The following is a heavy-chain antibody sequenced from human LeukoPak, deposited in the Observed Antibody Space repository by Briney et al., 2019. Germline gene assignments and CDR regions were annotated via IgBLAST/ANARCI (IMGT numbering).Heavy chain of an antibody. CDR3: ASLGGLGSWNFGY. V-gene: IGHV4-59*01. CDR1: RGSISSYY. D-gene: IGHD3-10*01. J-gene: IGHJ4*02. Sequence: SETLSLTCAVSRGSISSYYWSWIRQSPGKGLEWIGYIYYGGSTNYNPSLKSRATISLDTSKNQFSPRLSSVTAADTAVYYCASLGGLGSWNFGYWGQGALVTVSS. CDR2: IYYGGST.